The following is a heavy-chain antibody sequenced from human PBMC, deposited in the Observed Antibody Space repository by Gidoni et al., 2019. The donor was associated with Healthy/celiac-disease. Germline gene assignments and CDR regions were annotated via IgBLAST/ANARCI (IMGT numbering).Heavy chain of an antibody. V-gene: IGHV3-23*01. CDR3: ANHAPYYYGSGSMNYYYMDV. J-gene: IGHJ6*03. Sequence: EVQLLESGGGLVQPGGSLSLSCAASGFTFSSYAMIWVRQAPGKGLEWVSAISGSGGSTYYADSVKGRFTISRDNSKNTLYLQMNSLRAEDTAVYYCANHAPYYYGSGSMNYYYMDVWGKGTTVTVSS. CDR1: GFTFSSYA. CDR2: ISGSGGST. D-gene: IGHD3-10*01.